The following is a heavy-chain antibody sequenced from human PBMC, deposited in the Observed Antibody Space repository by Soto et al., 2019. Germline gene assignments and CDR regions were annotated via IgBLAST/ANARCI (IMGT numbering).Heavy chain of an antibody. J-gene: IGHJ4*02. D-gene: IGHD1-1*01. CDR2: SSNSGSFT. CDR3: VRSGDNYNLLDY. V-gene: IGHV3-11*06. Sequence: GGSLRLSCAASGFTFSDHYMSWIRQAPGKGLEWIGYSSNSGSFTRYADSVRGRFSISRDNAKNSLYLQINSLRGDDTAIYYCVRSGDNYNLLDYWGQGTPVTVSS. CDR1: GFTFSDHY.